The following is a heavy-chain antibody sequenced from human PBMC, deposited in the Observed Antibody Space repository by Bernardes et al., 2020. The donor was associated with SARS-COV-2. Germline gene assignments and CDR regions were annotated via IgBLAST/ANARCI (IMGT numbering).Heavy chain of an antibody. CDR1: GFSFSSYW. CDR3: ARGASSGYRVDY. D-gene: IGHD3-22*01. J-gene: IGHJ4*02. CDR2: ISYDGRTI. V-gene: IGHV3-74*01. Sequence: GGSLRLSCAASGFSFSSYWMHWVRQVTGKGLVWVSRISYDGRTIDYADSVKGRFTISRDNAKNTLWLQMNSLGADDTAVYYCARGASSGYRVDYWGPGTLVTVSS.